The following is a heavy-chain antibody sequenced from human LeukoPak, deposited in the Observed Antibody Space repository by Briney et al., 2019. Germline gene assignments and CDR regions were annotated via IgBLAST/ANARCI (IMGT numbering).Heavy chain of an antibody. Sequence: SETLSLTCAVYGSSFRDYFWSWIRQPPGKGLEWIGDINHRGSLSYNPSLKSRVTISVDTSKNQFSLQMRSVTAADTAVYFCARAHKSCISDSCYAPPGYWGQGIPVTVSP. J-gene: IGHJ4*02. CDR2: INHRGSL. V-gene: IGHV4-34*01. D-gene: IGHD2-2*01. CDR3: ARAHKSCISDSCYAPPGY. CDR1: GSSFRDYF.